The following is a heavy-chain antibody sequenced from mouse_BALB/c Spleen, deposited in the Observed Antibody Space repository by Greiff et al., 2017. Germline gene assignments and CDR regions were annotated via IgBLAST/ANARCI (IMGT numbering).Heavy chain of an antibody. D-gene: IGHD2-4*01. V-gene: IGHV14-3*02. J-gene: IGHJ3*01. CDR1: GFNIKDTY. Sequence: EVQLQQSGAELVKPGASVKLSCTASGFNIKDTYMPWVKQRPEQGLEWIGRIDPANGNTKYDPKFQGKATITADTSSNTAYLQLSSLTSEDTAVYYCARGDIYDYQFAYWGQGTLVTVSA. CDR3: ARGDIYDYQFAY. CDR2: IDPANGNT.